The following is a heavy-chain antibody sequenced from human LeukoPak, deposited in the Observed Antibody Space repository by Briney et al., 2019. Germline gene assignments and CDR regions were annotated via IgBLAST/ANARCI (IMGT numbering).Heavy chain of an antibody. D-gene: IGHD6-13*01. CDR1: GYTFTSYG. V-gene: IGHV1-18*01. Sequence: ASLKVSCKASGYTFTSYGISWVRHAPGQGLEWMGWISAYNGNTNYAQKLQGRVTMTTDTSPSTAYMELRSLRSDDTAVYYCARVLVAAGTMSLDYYMDVWGKGTTVTVSS. J-gene: IGHJ6*03. CDR2: ISAYNGNT. CDR3: ARVLVAAGTMSLDYYMDV.